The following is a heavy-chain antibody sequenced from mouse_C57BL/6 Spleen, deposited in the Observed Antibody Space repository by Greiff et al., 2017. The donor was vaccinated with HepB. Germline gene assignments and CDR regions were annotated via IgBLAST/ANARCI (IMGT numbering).Heavy chain of an antibody. V-gene: IGHV6-3*01. D-gene: IGHD1-1*01. CDR3: TGGSSYYFDY. CDR1: GFTFSNYW. CDR2: IRLKSDNYAT. J-gene: IGHJ2*01. Sequence: EVKLVESGGGLVQPGGSIKLSCVASGFTFSNYWMNWVRQSPEKGLEWVAQIRLKSDNYATHYAESVKGRFTISRDDSKSSVYLQMNNLRAEDTGIYYCTGGSSYYFDYWGQGTTLTVSS.